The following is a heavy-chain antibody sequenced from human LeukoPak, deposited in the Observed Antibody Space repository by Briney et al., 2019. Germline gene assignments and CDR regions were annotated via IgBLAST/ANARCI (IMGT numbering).Heavy chain of an antibody. Sequence: GGSLRLSCEAPGFTFGSHAMYWVRQAPGKGLEWVAGIFGSGGSPHYADSVKGRFTISRDNSRNTVYLQINSLRADDTAVYYCGKTTVGYSSGQKPAWPVDYWGQGTLVTVSS. J-gene: IGHJ4*02. CDR1: GFTFGSHA. CDR3: GKTTVGYSSGQKPAWPVDY. CDR2: IFGSGGSP. V-gene: IGHV3-23*01. D-gene: IGHD5-18*01.